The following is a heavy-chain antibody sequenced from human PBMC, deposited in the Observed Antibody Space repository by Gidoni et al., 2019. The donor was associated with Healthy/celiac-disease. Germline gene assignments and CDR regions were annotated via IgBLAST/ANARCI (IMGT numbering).Heavy chain of an antibody. CDR1: GGSFSGYY. CDR3: ARGPYSSSWYSHDY. V-gene: IGHV4-34*01. Sequence: QVQLQQCGAGLLKPSETLSLTCAVYGGSFSGYYWSWILQPPGKGLEWIGEINHSGSTNYNPSLKSRVTISVDTSKNQFSLKLSSVTAADTAVYYCARGPYSSSWYSHDYWGQGTLVTVSS. CDR2: INHSGST. D-gene: IGHD6-13*01. J-gene: IGHJ4*02.